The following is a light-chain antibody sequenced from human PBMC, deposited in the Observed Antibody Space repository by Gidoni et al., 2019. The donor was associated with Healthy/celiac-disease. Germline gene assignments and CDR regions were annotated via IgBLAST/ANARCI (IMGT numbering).Light chain of an antibody. CDR3: QQRSNWSSIT. Sequence: EIVLILPPATLSLSPGERATLSCRATQSVSSYLAWYQQKPGQAPRLLIYDASNRATDVPARFSGSGSGTDFTLTISSLEPEDFAVYYCQQRSNWSSITFGQGTRLEIK. CDR1: QSVSSY. V-gene: IGKV3-11*01. J-gene: IGKJ5*01. CDR2: DAS.